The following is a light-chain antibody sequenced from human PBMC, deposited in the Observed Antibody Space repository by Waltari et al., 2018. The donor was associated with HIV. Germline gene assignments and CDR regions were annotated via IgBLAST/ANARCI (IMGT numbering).Light chain of an antibody. CDR1: QRVLYRSNNKNH. CDR3: QQYYSSPWN. CDR2: WAS. Sequence: DIVMTKSPDSLAVSLGERATINCKSSQRVLYRSNNKNHIGWYQQKPGQPPRLLIYWASTRESGVPDRFSGSGSGTDFTLTISSLQAEDVAVYYCQQYYSSPWNFGPGTKVDIK. J-gene: IGKJ3*01. V-gene: IGKV4-1*01.